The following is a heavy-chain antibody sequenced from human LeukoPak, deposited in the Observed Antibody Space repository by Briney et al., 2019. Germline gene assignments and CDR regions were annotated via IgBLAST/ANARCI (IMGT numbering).Heavy chain of an antibody. CDR2: ISWDGGSP. D-gene: IGHD6-13*01. CDR1: GSTFDDSA. Sequence: GGSLRLSCAASGSTFDDSAMHWVRQAPGKGLEWVSLISWDGGSPYYANSVKGRFTISRDNSKNSLYLQMNSLRAEDTALYYCAKAPGYGYYFDYWGQGTLVTVSS. V-gene: IGHV3-43D*03. CDR3: AKAPGYGYYFDY. J-gene: IGHJ4*02.